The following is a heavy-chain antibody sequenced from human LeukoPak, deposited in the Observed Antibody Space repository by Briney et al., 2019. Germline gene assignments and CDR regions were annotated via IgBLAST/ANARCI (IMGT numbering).Heavy chain of an antibody. J-gene: IGHJ4*02. CDR3: ARKGGKSSSWDY. CDR2: INSDGSST. V-gene: IGHV3-74*01. D-gene: IGHD6-13*01. Sequence: GGSLRLSCAASGFTFSSYWMHWVRQAPGKGLVWVSRINSDGSSTSYADSVKGRFTISRDNAKNSLYLQMNSLRAEDTAVYYCARKGGKSSSWDYWGQGTLVTVSS. CDR1: GFTFSSYW.